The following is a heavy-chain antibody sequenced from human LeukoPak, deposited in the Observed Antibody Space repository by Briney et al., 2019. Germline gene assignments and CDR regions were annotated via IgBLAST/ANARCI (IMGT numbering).Heavy chain of an antibody. CDR3: AKSPGWGITIFGVAVGWFDP. CDR2: IKSKTDGGTT. Sequence: PGGSLRLSGAASGFTFSNAWMSWVRQAPGKGLEWVGRIKSKTDGGTTDYAAPVKGRFTISRDDSKNTLYLQMNSLRAEDTAVYYCAKSPGWGITIFGVAVGWFDPWGQGTLVTVSS. CDR1: GFTFSNAW. V-gene: IGHV3-15*01. J-gene: IGHJ5*02. D-gene: IGHD3-3*01.